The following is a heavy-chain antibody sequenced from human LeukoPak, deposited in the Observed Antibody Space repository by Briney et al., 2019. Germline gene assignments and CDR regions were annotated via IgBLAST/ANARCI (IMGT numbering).Heavy chain of an antibody. Sequence: HPGGSLRLSCAASGFTLSTSWMTWVRQAPGKGLEWVTNINRDGSQIDYMDSVKGRFTISRDSANNALYLQMNSLRAEDTAVYYCARGGLTAGFDYWGQGTPVTVSS. D-gene: IGHD3-10*01. V-gene: IGHV3-7*01. CDR2: INRDGSQI. CDR1: GFTLSTSW. J-gene: IGHJ4*02. CDR3: ARGGLTAGFDY.